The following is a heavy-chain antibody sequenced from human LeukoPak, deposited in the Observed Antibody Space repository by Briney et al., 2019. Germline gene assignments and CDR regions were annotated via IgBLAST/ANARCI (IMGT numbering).Heavy chain of an antibody. CDR1: GYSFTSYW. V-gene: IGHV5-51*01. CDR2: IYPGDSDT. CDR3: ARQGIVGAFYY. J-gene: IGHJ4*02. Sequence: GESLKISCKGSGYSFTSYWIGWVRQMPEKGLEWIGIIYPGDSDTSYSPSLQGQVTLSADKSIRTAYLQCISLKAWDTAMYYCARQGIVGAFYYWGQGTLVTVSS. D-gene: IGHD1-26*01.